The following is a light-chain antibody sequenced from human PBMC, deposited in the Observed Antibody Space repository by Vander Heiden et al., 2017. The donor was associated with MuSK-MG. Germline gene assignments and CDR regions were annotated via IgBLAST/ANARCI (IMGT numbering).Light chain of an antibody. V-gene: IGKV3-15*01. CDR3: QRYKYWSPFT. J-gene: IGKJ4*01. Sequence: AMTQSPATLSVPPGERYTPSSRSSQSASSNLAWYQEKPGPAPRLLISGASTRATGIPARFSGSGCGTELNLTITSRRSEDFAVYYYQRYKYWSPFTFGGGTKVEIK. CDR1: QSASSN. CDR2: GAS.